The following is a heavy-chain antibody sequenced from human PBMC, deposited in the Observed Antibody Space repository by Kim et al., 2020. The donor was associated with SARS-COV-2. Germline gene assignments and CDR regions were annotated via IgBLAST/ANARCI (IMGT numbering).Heavy chain of an antibody. CDR2: IIPIFGTA. Sequence: SVKVSCKASGGTFSSYAISWVRQAPGQGLEWMGGIIPIFGTANYALKFQGRVTITADESTSTAYMELSSLRSEDTAVYYCAKGSLLWSGSDYWGQGTLVTVSS. J-gene: IGHJ4*02. CDR3: AKGSLLWSGSDY. CDR1: GGTFSSYA. V-gene: IGHV1-69*13. D-gene: IGHD3-10*01.